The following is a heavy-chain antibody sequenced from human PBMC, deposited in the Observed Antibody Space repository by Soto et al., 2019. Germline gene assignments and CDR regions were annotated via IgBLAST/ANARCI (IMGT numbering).Heavy chain of an antibody. CDR2: IYYSGST. J-gene: IGHJ6*02. V-gene: IGHV4-59*01. CDR3: ARSPEYDFWNYGMDV. D-gene: IGHD3-3*01. CDR1: GGSISSYY. Sequence: SETLSLTCTVSGGSISSYYWSWIRQPPGKGLEWIGYIYYSGSTNYNPSLKSRVTISVDTSKNQFSLKLSSVTGADTAVYYCARSPEYDFWNYGMDVWGQGTTVTV.